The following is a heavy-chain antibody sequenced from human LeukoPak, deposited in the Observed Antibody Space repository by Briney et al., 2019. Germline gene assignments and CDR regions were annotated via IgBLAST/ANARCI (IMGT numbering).Heavy chain of an antibody. CDR2: IYYSGST. D-gene: IGHD4-17*01. CDR3: AKVFYGDYAPGDY. Sequence: SETLSLTCTVSGGSISISSYYWGWIRQPPGKGLEWIGSIYYSGSTYYNPSLKSRVTISVDTSKNKFSLKLSSVTAADTAVYYCAKVFYGDYAPGDYWGQGTLVTVSS. J-gene: IGHJ4*02. V-gene: IGHV4-39*01. CDR1: GGSISISSYY.